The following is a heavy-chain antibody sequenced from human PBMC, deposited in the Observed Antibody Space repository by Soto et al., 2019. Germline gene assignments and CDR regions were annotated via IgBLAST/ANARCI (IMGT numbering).Heavy chain of an antibody. Sequence: EVQLVESGGGLVQPGGSLRLSCVASGFNFRDFWMTWVRQAPGKGLEWVSVMYSGATTYYADSVKGRFTISRDNSKNTLYLQMNNLRAEDTAVYYCARGNSSGYFPHYHYYAMDVWGQGTTVTVSS. J-gene: IGHJ6*02. CDR1: GFNFRDFW. D-gene: IGHD3-22*01. CDR2: MYSGATT. CDR3: ARGNSSGYFPHYHYYAMDV. V-gene: IGHV3-66*01.